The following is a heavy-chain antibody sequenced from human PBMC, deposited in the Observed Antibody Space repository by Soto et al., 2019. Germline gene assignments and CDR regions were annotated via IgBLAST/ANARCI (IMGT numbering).Heavy chain of an antibody. D-gene: IGHD6-13*01. CDR2: IWYDGSNK. J-gene: IGHJ3*02. CDR3: AREQLVRLAFDI. V-gene: IGHV3-33*01. Sequence: GGSLRLSCAASGFTFSSYGMRWVRQAPGKGLEWVAVIWYDGSNKYYADSVKGRFTISRDNSKNTLYLQMNSLRAEDTAVYYCAREQLVRLAFDIWGQGTMVTVSS. CDR1: GFTFSSYG.